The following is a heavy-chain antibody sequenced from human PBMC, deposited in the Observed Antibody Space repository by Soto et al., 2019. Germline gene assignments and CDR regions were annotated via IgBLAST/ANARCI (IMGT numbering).Heavy chain of an antibody. Sequence: SVKVSCKASGGTFSSYAISWVRQAPGQGLEWMGGIIPIFGTANYAQKFQGRVTITADESTSTAYMELSSLRSEDTAVYYCARSGPAGTTPLFDYWGQGTLVTVSS. CDR3: ARSGPAGTTPLFDY. D-gene: IGHD1-1*01. J-gene: IGHJ4*02. CDR1: GGTFSSYA. V-gene: IGHV1-69*13. CDR2: IIPIFGTA.